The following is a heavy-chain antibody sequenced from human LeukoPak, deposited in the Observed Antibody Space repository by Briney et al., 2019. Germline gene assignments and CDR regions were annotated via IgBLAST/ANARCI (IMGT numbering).Heavy chain of an antibody. J-gene: IGHJ6*03. Sequence: GGSLRLSCAASGFTFSSYWMHWVRQAPGKGLVWVSRINSDGSSTSYADSVKGRFTISRDNAKNTLYLQMNSLRAEDTAVYYCARAGQLRPGNYMDVWGKGTTVTVSS. D-gene: IGHD2-2*01. CDR1: GFTFSSYW. CDR2: INSDGSST. CDR3: ARAGQLRPGNYMDV. V-gene: IGHV3-74*01.